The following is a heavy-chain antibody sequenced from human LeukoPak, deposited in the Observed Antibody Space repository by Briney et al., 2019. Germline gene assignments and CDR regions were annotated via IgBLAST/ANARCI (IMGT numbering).Heavy chain of an antibody. J-gene: IGHJ4*02. CDR3: AREPIYYYGSGSYPQSDY. CDR1: GYSISSGYY. CDR2: IYHSGNT. V-gene: IGHV4-38-2*02. D-gene: IGHD3-10*01. Sequence: PSETLSLTCAVSGYSISSGYYWGWIRQPPGKGVEWIGSIYHSGNTYYNPSLKSRVTISVDTSKNQFSLKLSSVTAADTAVYYCAREPIYYYGSGSYPQSDYWGQGTLVTVSS.